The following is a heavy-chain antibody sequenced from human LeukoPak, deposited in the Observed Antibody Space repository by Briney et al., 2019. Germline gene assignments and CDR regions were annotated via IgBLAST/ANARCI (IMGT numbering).Heavy chain of an antibody. D-gene: IGHD6-19*01. CDR3: AKDQSSGWGIFDY. Sequence: GGSLRLSCAASGFTFTNYATNWVRQAPGKGLGWVSTLSTSGGSTYYADSVKGRFTISRDNSKNTLYLQMNSLRAEDTAVYYCAKDQSSGWGIFDYWGQGALVTLSS. J-gene: IGHJ4*02. CDR2: LSTSGGST. V-gene: IGHV3-23*01. CDR1: GFTFTNYA.